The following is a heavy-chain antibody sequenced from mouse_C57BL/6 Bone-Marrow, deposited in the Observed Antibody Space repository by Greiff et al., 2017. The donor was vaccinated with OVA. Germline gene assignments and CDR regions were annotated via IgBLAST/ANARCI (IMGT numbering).Heavy chain of an antibody. CDR1: GYTFTDYY. CDR2: INPYNGGT. Sequence: EVQLQQSGPVLVKPGASVKMSCKASGYTFTDYYMNWVKQSPGKSLEWIGVINPYNGGTSYNQKFKGKATLTVDKSSSTAYMELNSLTSEDSAVYYCARWRWLLYGYFDVWGTGTTVTVSA. V-gene: IGHV1-19*01. D-gene: IGHD2-3*01. J-gene: IGHJ1*03. CDR3: ARWRWLLYGYFDV.